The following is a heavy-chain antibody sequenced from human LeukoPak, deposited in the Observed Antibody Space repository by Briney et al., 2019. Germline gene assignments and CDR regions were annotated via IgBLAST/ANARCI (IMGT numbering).Heavy chain of an antibody. Sequence: GGSLRLSCAASEFTFSTYWMTWVRQAPGKRLEWVANINQDGSEKNYVDSVKGRFTVSRDNAKNSLFLRMNSLRAEDTAVYYCATYRVRHLNSLDYWGQGTLVTVSS. J-gene: IGHJ4*02. V-gene: IGHV3-7*01. CDR1: EFTFSTYW. CDR2: INQDGSEK. CDR3: ATYRVRHLNSLDY. D-gene: IGHD3-16*02.